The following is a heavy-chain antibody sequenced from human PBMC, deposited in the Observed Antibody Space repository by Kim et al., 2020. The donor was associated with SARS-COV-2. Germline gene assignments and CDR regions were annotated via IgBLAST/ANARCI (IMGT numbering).Heavy chain of an antibody. CDR1: GFTFIGFW. V-gene: IGHV3-74*01. D-gene: IGHD4-4*01. Sequence: GGSLRLSCAASGFTFIGFWMHWVRQSPGKGLVWVARVTSDGSSTIYADSVKGRFTISRDNAKNTLYLQMNSLRDEDRAVYYCARGNHHGMDVWGQGTPV. CDR2: VTSDGSST. J-gene: IGHJ6*02. CDR3: ARGNHHGMDV.